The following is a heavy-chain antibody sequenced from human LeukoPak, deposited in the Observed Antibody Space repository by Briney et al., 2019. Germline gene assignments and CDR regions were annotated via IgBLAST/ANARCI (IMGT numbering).Heavy chain of an antibody. J-gene: IGHJ6*04. CDR2: INPSGGST. V-gene: IGHV1-46*01. D-gene: IGHD6-19*01. CDR3: ARGNLGQVGGWYGATPRHPFDI. CDR1: GYTFTSYY. Sequence: ASVKVSCKASGYTFTSYYMHWVRQAPGQGLEWMGIINPSGGSTSYAQKFQGRVTMARDMSTSTVYMELSSLRSEDTAVYYCARGNLGQVGGWYGATPRHPFDIWGKGTTVTISS.